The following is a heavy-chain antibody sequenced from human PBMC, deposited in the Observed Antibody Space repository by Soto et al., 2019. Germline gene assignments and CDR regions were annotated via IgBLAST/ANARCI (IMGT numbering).Heavy chain of an antibody. CDR3: ARDPHNYYGSGSYYNPLDY. V-gene: IGHV1-46*03. CDR1: GYTFTSYY. D-gene: IGHD3-10*01. J-gene: IGHJ4*02. Sequence: ASVKVSCKASGYTFTSYYMHWVRQAPGQGLEWMGIINPSGGSTSYAQKFQGRVTMTRDTSTSTVYMELSSLRSEDTDVYYCARDPHNYYGSGSYYNPLDYWGQGPLVT. CDR2: INPSGGST.